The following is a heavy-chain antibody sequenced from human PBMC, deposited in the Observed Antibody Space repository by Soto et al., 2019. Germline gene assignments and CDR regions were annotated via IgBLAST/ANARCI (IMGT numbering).Heavy chain of an antibody. D-gene: IGHD3-16*01. CDR3: SGLPYDYIDYGPDF. Sequence: RSLRLSCTASGITFSGSAIHWVRQASGRGLEWLGRIRTKSNGFATAYAVSLKGRFTVSRDDSKNTAYLQINSLKTEDTAVYYCSGLPYDYIDYGPDFWGQGTLVTVSS. J-gene: IGHJ4*02. V-gene: IGHV3-73*01. CDR2: IRTKSNGFAT. CDR1: GITFSGSA.